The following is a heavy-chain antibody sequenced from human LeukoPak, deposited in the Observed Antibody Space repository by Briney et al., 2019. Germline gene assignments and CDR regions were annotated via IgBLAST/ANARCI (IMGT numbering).Heavy chain of an antibody. CDR1: GFTVSSNY. Sequence: PGGSLRLSCAASGFTVSSNYMSWVRQAPGKGLEWVSVIYSGGSTYYADSVKGRFTISRDNSKNTLYLQMNSLRAEDTAVYYCARGASRGSWYDGDYWGQGTLVTVSS. J-gene: IGHJ4*02. V-gene: IGHV3-66*01. CDR3: ARGASRGSWYDGDY. D-gene: IGHD6-13*01. CDR2: IYSGGST.